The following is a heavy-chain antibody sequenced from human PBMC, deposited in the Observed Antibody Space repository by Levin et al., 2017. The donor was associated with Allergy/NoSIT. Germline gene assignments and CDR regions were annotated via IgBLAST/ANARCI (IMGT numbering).Heavy chain of an antibody. CDR3: ARVISSSGLGGDY. CDR1: GFTFSSYN. D-gene: IGHD6-19*01. CDR2: ISSSSYTK. V-gene: IGHV3-48*01. J-gene: IGHJ4*02. Sequence: LSLTCAASGFTFSSYNMNWVRQAPGKGLEWVSYISSSSYTKYYADSVKGRFTISRDNAKNSLYLQMNSLRAEDTAVYYCARVISSSGLGGDYWGQGTLVTVSS.